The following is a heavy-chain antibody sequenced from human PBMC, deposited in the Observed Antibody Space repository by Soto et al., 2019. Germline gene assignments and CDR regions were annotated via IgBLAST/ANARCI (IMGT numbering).Heavy chain of an antibody. CDR2: IYYSGST. CDR1: GGSISAGGYS. V-gene: IGHV4-31*03. D-gene: IGHD2-15*01. J-gene: IGHJ4*01. CDR3: ARAHAPTLPFDY. Sequence: TLSLTCTVSGGSISAGGYSWNWIRQHPGKGLEWIGYIYYSGSTHSNPSLKSRVNLSLDTSKKQFSLRLNSVTAADTAVYFCARAHAPTLPFDYWGLGTLVTVSS.